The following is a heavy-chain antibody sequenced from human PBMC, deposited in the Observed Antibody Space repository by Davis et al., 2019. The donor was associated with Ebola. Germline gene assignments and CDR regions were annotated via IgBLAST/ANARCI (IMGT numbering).Heavy chain of an antibody. CDR1: GFTFSNYA. CDR2: ISYDGSNK. Sequence: PGGSLRLSCAASGFTFSNYAMHWVRQAPGKGLEWVAVISYDGSNKYYADSVKGRFTISRDNSKNTLYLQMNSLRAEDTAVYYCARCYDSSGYYYRYYFDYWGQGTLVTVSS. J-gene: IGHJ4*02. V-gene: IGHV3-30-3*01. CDR3: ARCYDSSGYYYRYYFDY. D-gene: IGHD3-22*01.